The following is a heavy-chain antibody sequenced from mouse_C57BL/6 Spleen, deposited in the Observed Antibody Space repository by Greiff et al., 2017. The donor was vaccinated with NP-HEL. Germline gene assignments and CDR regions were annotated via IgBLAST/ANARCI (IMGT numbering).Heavy chain of an antibody. D-gene: IGHD1-1*01. Sequence: QVQLQQPGAELVRPGPSVKLSCKASGYTFTSYWMHWVKQRPGQGLEWIGVIDPSDSYTNYNQKFKGKATLTVDTSSSTAYMQLSSLTSEDSAVYYCARRLITTVVEDMAMDYWGQGTSVTVSS. CDR3: ARRLITTVVEDMAMDY. V-gene: IGHV1-59*01. CDR2: IDPSDSYT. J-gene: IGHJ4*01. CDR1: GYTFTSYW.